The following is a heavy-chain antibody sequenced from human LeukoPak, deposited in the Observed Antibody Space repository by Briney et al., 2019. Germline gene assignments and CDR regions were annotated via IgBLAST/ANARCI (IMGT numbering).Heavy chain of an antibody. CDR3: VKDRPCETCMPMDA. CDR2: LGKSGENR. J-gene: IGHJ6*02. D-gene: IGHD2-2*01. CDR1: GFTFTDYS. Sequence: GGSLRLSCAASGFTFTDYSMSLVRQAPGKGLESVSGLGKSGENRYYATSVRGRFSISRDNSKDTVYLQMNSLRAEDTAIYYCVKDRPCETCMPMDAWGQGTTVTVSS. V-gene: IGHV3-23*01.